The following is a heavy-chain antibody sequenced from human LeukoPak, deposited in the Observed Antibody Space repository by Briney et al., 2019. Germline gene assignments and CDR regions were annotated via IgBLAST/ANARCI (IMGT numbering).Heavy chain of an antibody. CDR3: ARGVWDRPYYYMDV. CDR1: GYILTELS. J-gene: IGHJ6*03. Sequence: ASVKVSCKVSGYILTELSMHWVRQAPGKGLEWMGGFDPEDGETIYAQKFQGRVTMTEDTSTSTAYMELRSLRSDDTAVYYCARGVWDRPYYYMDVWGKGTTVTVSS. D-gene: IGHD5/OR15-5a*01. CDR2: FDPEDGET. V-gene: IGHV1-24*01.